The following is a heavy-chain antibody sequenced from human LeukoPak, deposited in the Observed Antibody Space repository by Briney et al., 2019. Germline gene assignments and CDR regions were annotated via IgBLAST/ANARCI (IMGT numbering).Heavy chain of an antibody. D-gene: IGHD2-2*01. J-gene: IGHJ4*02. CDR2: ISFDATKG. CDR1: GFTFNKYD. CDR3: ARKYTTSYYSIDY. V-gene: IGHV3-30*04. Sequence: GGSLRLSCAASGFTFNKYDMHWVRQAPGTGLDWVAFISFDATKGHYADSVKGRFTISRDNTKQTVYLQMNNLKPEDTALYYCARKYTTSYYSIDYWGQGTLVTVSS.